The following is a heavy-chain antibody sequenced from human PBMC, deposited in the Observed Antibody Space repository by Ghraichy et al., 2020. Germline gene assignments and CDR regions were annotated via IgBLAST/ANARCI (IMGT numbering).Heavy chain of an antibody. J-gene: IGHJ4*02. CDR3: AREFSYCGGDCYSEFDY. CDR1: GGSFSGYY. Sequence: SETLSLTCAVYGGSFSGYYWSWIRQPPGKGLEWIGEINHSGSTNYNPSLKSRVTISVDTSKNQFSLKLSSVTAADTAVYYCAREFSYCGGDCYSEFDYWGQGTLVIVSS. CDR2: INHSGST. V-gene: IGHV4-34*01. D-gene: IGHD2-21*01.